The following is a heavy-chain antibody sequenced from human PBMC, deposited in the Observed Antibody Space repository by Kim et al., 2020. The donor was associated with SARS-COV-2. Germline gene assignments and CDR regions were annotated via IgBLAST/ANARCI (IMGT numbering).Heavy chain of an antibody. V-gene: IGHV4-34*01. CDR3: ARAPRLRFSFDY. Sequence: NYNPYINSRVTISVDTSKNQFSLKLSSVTAADTAVYYCARAPRLRFSFDYWGQGTLVTVSS. J-gene: IGHJ4*02. D-gene: IGHD4-17*01.